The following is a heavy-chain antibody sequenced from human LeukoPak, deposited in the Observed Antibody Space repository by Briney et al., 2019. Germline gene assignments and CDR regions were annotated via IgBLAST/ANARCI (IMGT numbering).Heavy chain of an antibody. D-gene: IGHD3-3*01. CDR3: ARGDPDISFGVVGDAFDI. CDR1: GFSFTTYW. V-gene: IGHV3-74*01. Sequence: GGSLRLSCAASGFSFTTYWMHWVRQAPGKGLVWVSRVNSDGSSTTYADSVKGRFTISRDNAKKSLYLQMNSLRAEDTAVYYCARGDPDISFGVVGDAFDIWGQGTMVTVSS. J-gene: IGHJ3*02. CDR2: VNSDGSST.